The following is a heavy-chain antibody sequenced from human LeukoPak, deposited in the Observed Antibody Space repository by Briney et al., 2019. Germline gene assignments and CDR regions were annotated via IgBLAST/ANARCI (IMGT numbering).Heavy chain of an antibody. CDR3: TRERDYTDEY. Sequence: SLRLSCTASGFTFGDYAMSWFRQAPGKGLEWVGFIRGKGSGGSTEYAASVKGRFTISRDDSRSMAYLQMDGLRTEDTAVYYCTRERDYTDEYWGQGTLVTVSS. J-gene: IGHJ4*02. D-gene: IGHD4-11*01. CDR1: GFTFGDYA. CDR2: IRGKGSGGST. V-gene: IGHV3-49*03.